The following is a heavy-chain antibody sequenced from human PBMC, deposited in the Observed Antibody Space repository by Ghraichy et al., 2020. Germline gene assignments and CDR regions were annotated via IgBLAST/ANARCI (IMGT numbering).Heavy chain of an antibody. J-gene: IGHJ4*02. CDR3: ARHTYYYDSSGYLPGFDY. Sequence: SQTLSLTCTVSGGSISSSSYYWGWIRQPPGKGLEWIGSIYYSGSTYYNPSLKSRVTISVDTSKNQFSLKLSSVTAADTAVYYCARHTYYYDSSGYLPGFDYWGQGTLVTVSS. V-gene: IGHV4-39*01. CDR2: IYYSGST. D-gene: IGHD3-22*01. CDR1: GGSISSSSYY.